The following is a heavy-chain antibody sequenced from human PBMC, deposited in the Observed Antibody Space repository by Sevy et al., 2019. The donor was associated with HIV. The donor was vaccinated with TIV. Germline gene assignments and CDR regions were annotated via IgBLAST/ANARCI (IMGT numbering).Heavy chain of an antibody. Sequence: GGSLRLSCAASGFTFSEAWMSWVRQAPGKGLEWVGRIKSKTDAATRDFAAPVGGRFGISRDDSANTVYLVMNNLKPEDTGVYYCAAGTGTSDFDYWGQATLVTVSS. V-gene: IGHV3-15*01. CDR2: IKSKTDAATR. J-gene: IGHJ4*02. D-gene: IGHD1-7*01. CDR3: AAGTGTSDFDY. CDR1: GFTFSEAW.